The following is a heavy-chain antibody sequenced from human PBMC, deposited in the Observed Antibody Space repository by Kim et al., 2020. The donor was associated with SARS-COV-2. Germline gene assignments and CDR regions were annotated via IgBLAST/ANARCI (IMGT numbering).Heavy chain of an antibody. CDR3: ARERGGSIWFDP. J-gene: IGHJ5*02. CDR1: GGSISSGGYY. D-gene: IGHD3-16*01. V-gene: IGHV4-31*03. CDR2: IYYSGST. Sequence: SETLSLTCTVSGGSISSGGYYWSWIRQHPGKDLAWIGYIYYSGSTYYNPSLKSRVTISVDTSKNQFSLKLSTVTAADTAVYYCARERGGSIWFDPWGQGTLVTVSS.